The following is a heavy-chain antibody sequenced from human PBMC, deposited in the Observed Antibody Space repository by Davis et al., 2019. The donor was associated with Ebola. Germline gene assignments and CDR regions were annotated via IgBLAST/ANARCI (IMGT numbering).Heavy chain of an antibody. CDR2: LNAGNGNT. Sequence: AASVTVSCKASGYTFTNYAMHWVRQAPGQRLEWMGWLNAGNGNTKYSQKFQGRVTITRDTSASTAYMEMRSLRSDDTAVYYCARADYYDSSGYYYYYGMDVWGQGTTVTVSS. D-gene: IGHD3-22*01. CDR1: GYTFTNYA. CDR3: ARADYYDSSGYYYYYGMDV. V-gene: IGHV1-3*01. J-gene: IGHJ6*02.